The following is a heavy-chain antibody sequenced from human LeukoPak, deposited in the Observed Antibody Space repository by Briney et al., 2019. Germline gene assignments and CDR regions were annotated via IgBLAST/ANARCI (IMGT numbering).Heavy chain of an antibody. CDR2: ISSNGGST. V-gene: IGHV3-64*01. CDR1: GFTFSSYA. CDR3: ARVSGYYAD. J-gene: IGHJ4*02. Sequence: GGSLRLSCAASGFTFSSYAMHWVRQAPGKGLVYVSAISSNGGSTYYANSVKGRFTISRDNSKNTLYLQMGSLRAEDMAVYYCARVSGYYADWGQGTLVTVSS. D-gene: IGHD3-22*01.